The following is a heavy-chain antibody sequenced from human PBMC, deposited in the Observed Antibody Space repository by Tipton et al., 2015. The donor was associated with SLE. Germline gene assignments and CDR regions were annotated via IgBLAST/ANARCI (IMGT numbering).Heavy chain of an antibody. Sequence: GSLRLSCAASGFTFSSYSMNWVRQAPGKGLEWVSAISGSGGSTYYADSVKGRFTISRDNSKNTLYLQMNSLRAEDTAVYYCAKDQYYYDSSGYGYAFDIWGQGTMVTVSS. J-gene: IGHJ3*02. CDR3: AKDQYYYDSSGYGYAFDI. V-gene: IGHV3-23*01. CDR1: GFTFSSYS. CDR2: ISGSGGST. D-gene: IGHD3-22*01.